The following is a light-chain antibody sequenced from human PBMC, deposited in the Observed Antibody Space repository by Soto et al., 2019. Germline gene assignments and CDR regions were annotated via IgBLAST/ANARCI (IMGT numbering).Light chain of an antibody. CDR1: QSVSSN. J-gene: IGKJ2*01. CDR3: HQYNNWPPRYT. CDR2: GAS. V-gene: IGKV3-15*01. Sequence: EIVMTQSPATLSVAPGERATLSCRASQSVSSNLAWYQQKPGQAPRLLIYGASTRATGIPARFSGSVSGTEFTLTISSLQSEDFAVYYCHQYNNWPPRYTFGQGTKLEIK.